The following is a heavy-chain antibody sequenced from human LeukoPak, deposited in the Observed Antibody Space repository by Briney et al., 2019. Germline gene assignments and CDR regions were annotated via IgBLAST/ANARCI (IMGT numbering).Heavy chain of an antibody. V-gene: IGHV3-48*03. D-gene: IGHD5-12*01. J-gene: IGHJ4*02. CDR2: IGSFGTTI. CDR3: AKVATEAYYFDY. Sequence: PGGSLGLSCAASGFTFSSYEMNWVRQPPGKGLEWVSYIGSFGTTISYADSVEGRFTISRDNAKSSLYLQMSSLRAEDTAVYYCAKVATEAYYFDYWGQGTLVTVSS. CDR1: GFTFSSYE.